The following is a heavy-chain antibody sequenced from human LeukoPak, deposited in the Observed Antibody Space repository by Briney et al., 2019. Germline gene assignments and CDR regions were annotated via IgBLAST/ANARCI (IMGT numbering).Heavy chain of an antibody. J-gene: IGHJ6*02. D-gene: IGHD2-2*01. V-gene: IGHV4-59*08. CDR1: GGSISSYY. CDR3: ARQGKVRGARYCSSTSCVYGMDV. CDR2: IYYSGST. Sequence: PSETLSLTCTVSGGSISSYYWSWIRQPPGKGLEWIGYIYYSGSTNYNPSLKSRVTISVDTSKNQFSLKLSSVTAADTAVYYCARQGKVRGARYCSSTSCVYGMDVWGQGTTVTVSS.